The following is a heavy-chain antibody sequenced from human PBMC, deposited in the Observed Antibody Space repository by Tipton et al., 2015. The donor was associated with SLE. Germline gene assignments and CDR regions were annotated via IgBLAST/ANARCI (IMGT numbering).Heavy chain of an antibody. CDR3: GRGRFLDGLAS. J-gene: IGHJ5*01. V-gene: IGHV1-3*01. D-gene: IGHD3/OR15-3a*01. Sequence: QSGAEVKKPGASVKVSCKASGYTFTSYAMHWVRQDPGQRLEWMGWINAGNGNTKYSQKFQGRVTITRDTSASTAYMELSSLRSETRLGDSWGRGRFLDGLASWGREPWSPSPQ. CDR1: GYTFTSYA. CDR2: INAGNGNT.